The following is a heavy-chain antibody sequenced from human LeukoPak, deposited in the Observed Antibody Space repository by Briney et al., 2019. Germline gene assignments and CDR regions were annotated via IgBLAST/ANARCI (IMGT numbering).Heavy chain of an antibody. Sequence: GASVKVSCKASGYTFTGYYMHWVRQAPGQGHEWMGWINPNSGGTNYAQKFQGRVTMTRDTSISTAYMELSRLRSDDTAVYYCARDGKRDYSNYNWFDPWGQGTLVTVSS. V-gene: IGHV1-2*02. CDR2: INPNSGGT. CDR3: ARDGKRDYSNYNWFDP. D-gene: IGHD4-11*01. CDR1: GYTFTGYY. J-gene: IGHJ5*02.